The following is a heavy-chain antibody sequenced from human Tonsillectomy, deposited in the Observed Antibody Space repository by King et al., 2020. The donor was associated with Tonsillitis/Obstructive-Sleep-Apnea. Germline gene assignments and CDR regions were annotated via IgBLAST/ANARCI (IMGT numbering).Heavy chain of an antibody. V-gene: IGHV4-34*01. CDR1: GGSFSDYY. CDR3: AETEYSSSKGWFDP. Sequence: VQLQQWGAGPLKPSETLSLTCAVYGGSFSDYYWSWIRQPPGKGLEWIGEINHSGSTNYNSSLKSRVTISVDTSKNQFSLKLTSVTAADTAVYYCAETEYSSSKGWFDPWGQGTLVTVSS. D-gene: IGHD6-6*01. J-gene: IGHJ5*02. CDR2: INHSGST.